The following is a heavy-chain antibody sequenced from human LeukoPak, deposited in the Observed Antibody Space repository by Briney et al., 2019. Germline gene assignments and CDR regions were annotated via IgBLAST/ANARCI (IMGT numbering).Heavy chain of an antibody. D-gene: IGHD1-1*01. CDR1: GFTFSSYS. J-gene: IGHJ3*02. CDR2: ISSSSTYT. CDR3: ARDPALYTWNDQGRNDVFDI. V-gene: IGHV3-21*01. Sequence: GESLRLSCVASGFTFSSYSMNWVRQAPGKGLEWVSFISSSSTYTYYADSVKGRFTISRDNAKNSLYLQMNSVRADDTAVYYCARDPALYTWNDQGRNDVFDIWGQGTMVTVSS.